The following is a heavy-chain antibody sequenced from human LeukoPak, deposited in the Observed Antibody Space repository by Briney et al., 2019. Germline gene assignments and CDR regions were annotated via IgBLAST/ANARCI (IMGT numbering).Heavy chain of an antibody. Sequence: GGSLRLACAASGFTFSSYSMNWVRQAPGKGLEWVLSISSSSSYIYYADSVKGRFTISRDNAKNSLYLQMNSLRAEDTAVYYCARDLVGATYAFDIWGQGTMVTVSS. V-gene: IGHV3-21*01. D-gene: IGHD1-26*01. CDR1: GFTFSSYS. CDR2: ISSSSSYI. CDR3: ARDLVGATYAFDI. J-gene: IGHJ3*02.